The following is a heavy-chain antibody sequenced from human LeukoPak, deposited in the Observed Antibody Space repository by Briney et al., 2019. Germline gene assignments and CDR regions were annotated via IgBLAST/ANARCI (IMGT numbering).Heavy chain of an antibody. J-gene: IGHJ6*03. CDR3: ARGPPTIFGVVGHWYYYYVDV. D-gene: IGHD3-3*01. V-gene: IGHV1-46*01. CDR1: GGTFSSYA. Sequence: ASVKVSCKASGGTFSSYAISWVRQAPGQGLEWMGKINPSGGTTSYAQKFQGRVTMTRDMSTSTVYMELSSLRSEDTAVYYCARGPPTIFGVVGHWYYYYVDVWGKGTTVTVSS. CDR2: INPSGGTT.